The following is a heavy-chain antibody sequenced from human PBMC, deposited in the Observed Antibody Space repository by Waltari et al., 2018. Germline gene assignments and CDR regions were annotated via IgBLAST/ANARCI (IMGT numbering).Heavy chain of an antibody. CDR1: GFPSSTYW. D-gene: IGHD2-15*01. Sequence: EVQLVESGGGLVQPGGSLRLSSTDSGFPSSTYWMNWVRQAPGKGLEWLAIIDQDGSEKYYAESVKGRFTISRDSARNSLYLQMNSLRAEDTAVYYCAGGGGWLHDYWGQGTLVTVSS. V-gene: IGHV3-7*03. CDR2: IDQDGSEK. J-gene: IGHJ4*02. CDR3: AGGGGWLHDY.